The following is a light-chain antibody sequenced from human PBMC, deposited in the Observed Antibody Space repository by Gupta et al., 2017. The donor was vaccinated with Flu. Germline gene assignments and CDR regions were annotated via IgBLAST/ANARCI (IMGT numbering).Light chain of an antibody. CDR1: SSDVGSYNL. CDR3: CSYAGSSTWV. V-gene: IGLV2-23*02. J-gene: IGLJ3*02. CDR2: EVS. Sequence: SITISCTGTSSDVGSYNLVSWYQQHPGKAPKLMIYEVSKRPSGVSNRFSGSKSGNTASLTISGLRAEDEADYYCCSYAGSSTWVFGGGTKLTVL.